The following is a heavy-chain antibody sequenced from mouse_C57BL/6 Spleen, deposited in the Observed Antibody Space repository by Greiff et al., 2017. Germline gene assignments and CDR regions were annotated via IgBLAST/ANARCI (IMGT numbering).Heavy chain of an antibody. V-gene: IGHV1-80*01. Sequence: VQLQQSGAELVKPGASVKISCKASGYAFSSYWMNWVKQRPGKGLEWIGQIYPGDGDTNYNGKFKGKATLTADKSSSTAYMQLSSLTSEDSAVYFCARGSYYDYDSGSNWYFDVWGTGTTVTVSS. CDR1: GYAFSSYW. CDR3: ARGSYYDYDSGSNWYFDV. CDR2: IYPGDGDT. J-gene: IGHJ1*03. D-gene: IGHD2-4*01.